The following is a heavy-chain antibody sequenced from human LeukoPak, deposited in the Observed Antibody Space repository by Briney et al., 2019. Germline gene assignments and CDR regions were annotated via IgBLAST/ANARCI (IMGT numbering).Heavy chain of an antibody. Sequence: SETLSLTCAVYGGSFSGYYWSWIRQPPGKGLEWIGEINHSGSTNYNPSLKSRVTISVDTSKNQFSLKLSSVTAADTAVYYCARRNYLYSGSYYYYYGMDVWGQGTTVTVSS. J-gene: IGHJ6*02. D-gene: IGHD1-26*01. CDR2: INHSGST. V-gene: IGHV4-34*01. CDR1: GGSFSGYY. CDR3: ARRNYLYSGSYYYYYGMDV.